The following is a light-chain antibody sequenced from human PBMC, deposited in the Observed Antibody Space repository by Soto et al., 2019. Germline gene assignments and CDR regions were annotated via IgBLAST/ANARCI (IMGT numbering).Light chain of an antibody. V-gene: IGKV3-15*01. Sequence: EIVCTQSPATLSLSPGERATLSCRASQSVTSDLAWYQQKPGQPPRLLIFGASTRATGVPARFIGSGSGTEFTLTISSLQPDDFATYYCQQYNRTVGQGTKGDIK. CDR1: QSVTSD. CDR2: GAS. CDR3: QQYNRT. J-gene: IGKJ1*01.